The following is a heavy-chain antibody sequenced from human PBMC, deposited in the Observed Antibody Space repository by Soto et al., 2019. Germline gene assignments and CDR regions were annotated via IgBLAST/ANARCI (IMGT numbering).Heavy chain of an antibody. J-gene: IGHJ4*02. CDR3: TTRPLFVDYDYIWGSYRYTRDY. Sequence: EVQLVESGGGLVKPGGSLRLSCAASGFTFSNAWMSWVRQAPGKGLEWVGRIKSKTDGGTTDYAAPVKGRFTISRDDSKNTLYLQMNSLKTEDTAVYYCTTRPLFVDYDYIWGSYRYTRDYWGQGTLVTVSS. CDR2: IKSKTDGGTT. D-gene: IGHD3-16*02. V-gene: IGHV3-15*01. CDR1: GFTFSNAW.